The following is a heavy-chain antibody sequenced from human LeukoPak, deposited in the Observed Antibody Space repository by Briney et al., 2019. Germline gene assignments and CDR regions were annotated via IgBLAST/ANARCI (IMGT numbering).Heavy chain of an antibody. CDR3: AKDRSRIAVAGMTPFDY. V-gene: IGHV3-9*01. CDR2: ISWNSGSI. D-gene: IGHD6-19*01. Sequence: SLRLSCAASGFTFDDYAMHWVWQAPGKGLEWVSGISWNSGSIGYADSVKGRFTISRDNAKNSLYLQMNSLRAEDTALYYCAKDRSRIAVAGMTPFDYWGQGTLVTVSS. J-gene: IGHJ4*02. CDR1: GFTFDDYA.